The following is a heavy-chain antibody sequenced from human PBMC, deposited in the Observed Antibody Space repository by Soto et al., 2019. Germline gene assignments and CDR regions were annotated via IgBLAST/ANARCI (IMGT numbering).Heavy chain of an antibody. CDR1: GFTVSSNY. CDR2: IYSGGST. Sequence: GGSLRLSCAASGFTVSSNYMSWVRQAPGKGLEWVSVIYSGGSTYYADSVKGRFTISRDNSKNTLYLQMHSLRAEDTAVYYCARDPDGDLDYWGQGTLVTVSS. D-gene: IGHD4-17*01. CDR3: ARDPDGDLDY. V-gene: IGHV3-66*01. J-gene: IGHJ4*02.